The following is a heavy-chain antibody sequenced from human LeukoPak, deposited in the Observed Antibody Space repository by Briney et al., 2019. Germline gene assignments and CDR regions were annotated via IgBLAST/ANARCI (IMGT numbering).Heavy chain of an antibody. CDR3: VSEAIRALPS. CDR2: LNSDGGST. Sequence: PGGSLRLSCAASGFTFSSSLMHWVRQAPGKGLVWVSRLNSDGGSTSYADSVKGRFTISRDNAKNTLYLQMNSLRAEDTAVYYCVSEAIRALPSWGQGTLVTVSS. CDR1: GFTFSSSL. J-gene: IGHJ4*02. D-gene: IGHD2-15*01. V-gene: IGHV3-74*01.